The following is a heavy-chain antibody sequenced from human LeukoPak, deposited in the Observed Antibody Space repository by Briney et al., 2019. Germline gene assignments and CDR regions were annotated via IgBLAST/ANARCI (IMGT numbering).Heavy chain of an antibody. D-gene: IGHD6-13*01. Sequence: ASVKVSCKASGYTFTGYFIHWVRQAPGQGLEWMGIINPSGGSTSYAQKFQGRVTMTRDMSTSTVYMELSSLRSEDTAVYYCARGGSSWYSGAFDIWGQGTMVTVSS. J-gene: IGHJ3*02. CDR1: GYTFTGYF. CDR3: ARGGSSWYSGAFDI. CDR2: INPSGGST. V-gene: IGHV1-46*01.